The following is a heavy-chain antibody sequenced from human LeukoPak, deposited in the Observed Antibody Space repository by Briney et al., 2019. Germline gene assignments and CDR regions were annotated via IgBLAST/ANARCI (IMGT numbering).Heavy chain of an antibody. Sequence: ASVKVSCKASGCTFTSYYMHWVRQAPGQGLEWMGIINPSGGSTSYALKFQGRVTMTRDTSTSTVYMELSSLRSEDTAVYYCARAMTTVTPDGYWGQGTLVTVSS. CDR3: ARAMTTVTPDGY. CDR2: INPSGGST. D-gene: IGHD4-4*01. V-gene: IGHV1-46*01. J-gene: IGHJ4*02. CDR1: GCTFTSYY.